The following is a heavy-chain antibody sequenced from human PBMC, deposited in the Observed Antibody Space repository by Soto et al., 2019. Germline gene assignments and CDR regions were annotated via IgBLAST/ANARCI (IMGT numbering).Heavy chain of an antibody. Sequence: QMQLVESGGGVVQPGRSLRLSCAASGFTFSNYGIHWVRQTPGKGLEWVAVISYDGNNKYYADSVKGRFTISRDNSKNTLDLQMNSLRAEDTAIYFCAKEALELPDAMDVWGQGTTVTVSS. CDR2: ISYDGNNK. J-gene: IGHJ6*02. CDR1: GFTFSNYG. CDR3: AKEALELPDAMDV. D-gene: IGHD1-7*01. V-gene: IGHV3-30*18.